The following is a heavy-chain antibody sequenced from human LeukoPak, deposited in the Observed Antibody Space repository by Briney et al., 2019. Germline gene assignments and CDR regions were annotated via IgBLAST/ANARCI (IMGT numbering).Heavy chain of an antibody. CDR2: IYTSGST. J-gene: IGHJ4*02. V-gene: IGHV4-61*02. Sequence: SQTLSLTCTVSGGSISSGSYYWSWIRQPAGKGLEWIGRIYTSGSTNYNPSLKSRVTISVDTSKNQFSLKLSSVTAADTAVYYCAREQRGPVGYYPGYWGQGTLVTVSS. D-gene: IGHD3-22*01. CDR1: GGSISSGSYY. CDR3: AREQRGPVGYYPGY.